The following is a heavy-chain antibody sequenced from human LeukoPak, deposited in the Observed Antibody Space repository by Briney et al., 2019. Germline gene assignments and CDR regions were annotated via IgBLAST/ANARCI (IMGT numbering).Heavy chain of an antibody. CDR1: GFSFGGFY. CDR3: ARGSSMEAAGRYYDYGMDV. D-gene: IGHD6-13*01. V-gene: IGHV3-23*01. J-gene: IGHJ6*02. CDR2: ISGTGGGT. Sequence: GGSLRLSCAASGFSFGGFYMTWIRQAPGKGLEWGSTISGTGGGTYYAVSVKGRFTISRDNSKNTLYLQMNSLRVADTAVYYCARGSSMEAAGRYYDYGMDVWGQGTTVTVSS.